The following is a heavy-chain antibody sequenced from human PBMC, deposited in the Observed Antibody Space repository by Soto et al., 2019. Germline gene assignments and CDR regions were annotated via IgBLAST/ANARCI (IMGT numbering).Heavy chain of an antibody. CDR2: IYYSGST. D-gene: IGHD3-22*01. J-gene: IGHJ4*02. V-gene: IGHV4-59*01. Sequence: PSETLSLTCTVSGGSISSYYWSWIRQPPGKGLEWIGYIYYSGSTNYNPSLKSRVTISADTSKNQFSLKLSSVTAADTAVYYCALFNFGYYDSSGYHPFDYWGQGTLVTVSS. CDR1: GGSISSYY. CDR3: ALFNFGYYDSSGYHPFDY.